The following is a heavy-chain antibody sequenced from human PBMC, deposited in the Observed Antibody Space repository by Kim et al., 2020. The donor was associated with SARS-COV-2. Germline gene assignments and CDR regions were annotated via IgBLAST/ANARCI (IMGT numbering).Heavy chain of an antibody. CDR2: ISAYNGNT. V-gene: IGHV1-18*01. D-gene: IGHD3-22*01. CDR3: ARVTYYESRGYYFL. Sequence: ASVKVSCKSSGYSFNMHGISWVRQAPGQGLEWMGWISAYNGNTDYAQSFQGRVTMTTDTSTSTTYLELTSLRSDDTAVYYCARVTYYESRGYYFLWGQGT. J-gene: IGHJ4*02. CDR1: GYSFNMHG.